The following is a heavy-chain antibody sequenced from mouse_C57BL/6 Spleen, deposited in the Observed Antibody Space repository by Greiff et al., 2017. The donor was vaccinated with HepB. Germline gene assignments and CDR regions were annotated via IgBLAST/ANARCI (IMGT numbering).Heavy chain of an antibody. J-gene: IGHJ4*01. D-gene: IGHD2-1*01. CDR1: GYTFTDYK. CDR2: INPNNGGT. CDR3: ARSYGNYEGMDY. V-gene: IGHV1-18*01. Sequence: VQLQQSGPELVKPGDSVKIPCKASGYTFTDYKMDWVKQSHGKSLEWIGDINPNNGGTIYNQKFKGKATLTVDKSSSTAYMELRSLTSEDTAVYYCARSYGNYEGMDYWGQGTSVTVSS.